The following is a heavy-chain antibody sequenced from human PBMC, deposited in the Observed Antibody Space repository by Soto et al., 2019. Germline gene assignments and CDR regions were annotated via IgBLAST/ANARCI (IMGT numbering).Heavy chain of an antibody. CDR2: IYHSGSP. V-gene: IGHV4-4*02. CDR1: GGSISDTNW. J-gene: IGHJ4*02. Sequence: PSETLSLTCAVSGGSISDTNWWTWVRQTPGKGLEWIGEIYHSGSPTYSPSLRSRATILVDTSNNQFSLRLASVTAADTAVYYCASQKLDVPAYFDYWGQGTLVTVSS. CDR3: ASQKLDVPAYFDY. D-gene: IGHD6-13*01.